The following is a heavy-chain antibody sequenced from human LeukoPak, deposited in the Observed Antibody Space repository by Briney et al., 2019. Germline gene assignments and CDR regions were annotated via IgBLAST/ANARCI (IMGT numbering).Heavy chain of an antibody. J-gene: IGHJ5*02. Sequence: HPGGSLTLSCAASGFTFSSYAMSWLPQAPGKGLEGVSAIIGSGGSTYYADSVKGRFTISRDNSKNTLYLQMNSLRAEDTAVYYCAKESMVRGVIHWFDPWGQGTLVTVSS. CDR1: GFTFSSYA. V-gene: IGHV3-23*01. CDR3: AKESMVRGVIHWFDP. CDR2: IIGSGGST. D-gene: IGHD3-10*01.